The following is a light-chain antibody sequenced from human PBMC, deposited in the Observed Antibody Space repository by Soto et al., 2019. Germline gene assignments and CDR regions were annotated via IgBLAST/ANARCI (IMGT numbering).Light chain of an antibody. CDR1: SSDVCGYNY. CDR2: DVS. V-gene: IGLV2-14*01. J-gene: IGLJ2*01. Sequence: QSALTQPASVSGSPGQSITISCTGTSSDVCGYNYVSWYQQHPGKAPKLMIYDVSNRPSGVSNRFSGSKSGNTASLTISGLQAEDEADYYCSSYTSSSTSVVFGGGTKVTVL. CDR3: SSYTSSSTSVV.